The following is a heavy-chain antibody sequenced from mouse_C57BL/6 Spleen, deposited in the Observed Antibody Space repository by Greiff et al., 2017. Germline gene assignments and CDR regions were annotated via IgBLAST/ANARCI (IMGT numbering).Heavy chain of an antibody. CDR1: GYAFSSSW. Sequence: QVQLKQSGPELVKPGASVKISCKASGYAFSSSWMNWVKQRPGKGLEWIGRIYPGDGDTNYNGKFKGKATLTADKSSSTAYMQLSRLTSEDSAVYFCAAQATYARDYWGQGTSVTVSS. D-gene: IGHD3-2*02. V-gene: IGHV1-82*01. J-gene: IGHJ4*01. CDR2: IYPGDGDT. CDR3: AAQATYARDY.